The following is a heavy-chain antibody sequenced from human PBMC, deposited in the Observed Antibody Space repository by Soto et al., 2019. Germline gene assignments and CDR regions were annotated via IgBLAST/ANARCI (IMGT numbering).Heavy chain of an antibody. Sequence: QLQLQESGPGLVKPSETLSLTCTVSGGSISSSSYYWGWIRQPPGKGLEWIGSIYYSGSTYYNPSLKSRVTISVDTSKNQFSLKLSSVTAADTAVYYCARHAGRLSSSPTRLDYWGQGTLVTVSS. J-gene: IGHJ4*02. CDR3: ARHAGRLSSSPTRLDY. D-gene: IGHD6-6*01. CDR1: GGSISSSSYY. V-gene: IGHV4-39*01. CDR2: IYYSGST.